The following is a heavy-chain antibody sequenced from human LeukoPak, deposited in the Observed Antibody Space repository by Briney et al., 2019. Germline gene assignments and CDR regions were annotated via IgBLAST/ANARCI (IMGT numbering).Heavy chain of an antibody. V-gene: IGHV3-30*03. J-gene: IGHJ5*02. CDR1: GFTFSSYG. D-gene: IGHD6-6*01. Sequence: GRSLRLSCAASGFTFSSYGMHWVRQAPGKGLEWVAVISFDASNKYYADSVKGRFTISRDNSKNTLYLQMNSLRAEDTAVYYCAREYSSSSGWFDPWGQGTLVTVSS. CDR3: AREYSSSSGWFDP. CDR2: ISFDASNK.